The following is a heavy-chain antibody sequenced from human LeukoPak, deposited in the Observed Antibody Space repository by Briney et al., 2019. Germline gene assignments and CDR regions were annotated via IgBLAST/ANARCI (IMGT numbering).Heavy chain of an antibody. Sequence: SQTLPLTCAISGDSVSSNSAAWNWIRQSQSRGLEWLGRTYYRSKWYNDYAVSVNSRITINPDTSKNQFSLQLNSVTTEDTAVYYCASDSSGRGFSLYFDYWGQGTLVTVSS. CDR2: TYYRSKWYN. D-gene: IGHD3-10*01. CDR3: ASDSSGRGFSLYFDY. V-gene: IGHV6-1*01. J-gene: IGHJ4*02. CDR1: GDSVSSNSAA.